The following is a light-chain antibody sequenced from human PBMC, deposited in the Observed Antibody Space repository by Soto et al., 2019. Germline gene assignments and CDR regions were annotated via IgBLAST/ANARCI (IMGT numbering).Light chain of an antibody. CDR3: QQYGSSPRT. V-gene: IGKV3-20*01. J-gene: IGKJ1*01. CDR2: GAS. Sequence: EIVLTQSPGTLSVSPGERSTLSCRASQSVSSYLAWYQQKPGQAPRLLXYGASTRAAGISDRFSGSGSETDITLTISTLQHADFAMYYCQQYGSSPRTFGQGPRWIS. CDR1: QSVSSY.